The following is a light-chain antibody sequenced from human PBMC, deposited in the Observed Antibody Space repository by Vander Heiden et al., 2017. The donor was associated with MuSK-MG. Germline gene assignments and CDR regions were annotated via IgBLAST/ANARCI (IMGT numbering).Light chain of an antibody. CDR3: QQSDSTPLT. J-gene: IGKJ4*01. CDR1: QSISSY. V-gene: IGKV1-39*01. Sequence: DIQMTQSPSSLSASVGDRVTITCRASQSISSYLNWYQQKPGKAPKLLIYAASSLQSGVPSRLSGSGSGTDFTLTMSRLQPEDFATYYCQQSDSTPLTFGGGTKLEMK. CDR2: AAS.